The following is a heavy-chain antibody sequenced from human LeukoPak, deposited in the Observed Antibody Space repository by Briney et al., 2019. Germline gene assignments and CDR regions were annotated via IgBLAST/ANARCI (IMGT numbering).Heavy chain of an antibody. D-gene: IGHD4-17*01. Sequence: GGSLRLSCAASGFTFSSHDMNWVRQAPGKGLEWDSYISTISSTKYYADSVKGRFTISRDNAKNSLYLQMNSLRDEDTAVYYCARGKIGYYYGDYDGYWGQGTLVTVSS. CDR3: ARGKIGYYYGDYDGY. J-gene: IGHJ4*02. CDR1: GFTFSSHD. CDR2: ISTISSTK. V-gene: IGHV3-48*02.